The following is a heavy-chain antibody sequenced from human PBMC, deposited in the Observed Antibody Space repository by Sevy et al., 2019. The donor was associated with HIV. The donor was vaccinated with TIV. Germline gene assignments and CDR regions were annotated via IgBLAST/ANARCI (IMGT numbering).Heavy chain of an antibody. CDR3: ARVTGTKTEGDAFDI. Sequence: ASVKVSCKASGGTFSSYAISWVRQAPGQGLEWMGGIIPIFGTANYAQKFQGRVTITADESTSTAYMELSSLRSEDTAVYYCARVTGTKTEGDAFDIWGQWTMVTVSS. CDR1: GGTFSSYA. J-gene: IGHJ3*02. CDR2: IIPIFGTA. V-gene: IGHV1-69*13. D-gene: IGHD1-20*01.